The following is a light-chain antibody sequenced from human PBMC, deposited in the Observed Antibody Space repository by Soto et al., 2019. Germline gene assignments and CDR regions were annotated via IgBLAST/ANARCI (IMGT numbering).Light chain of an antibody. J-gene: IGKJ1*01. Sequence: DIGMTQSPDSLAVSLGERATINCKSSQSVFSNSKNKNYLAWYQQKPGQPPKLLIYWASTRESGVPDRFSGSGSGTDFTLTISSLQAEDVAVYYCQQYYSIPPTFGQGTKVDIK. CDR3: QQYYSIPPT. V-gene: IGKV4-1*01. CDR2: WAS. CDR1: QSVFSNSKNKNY.